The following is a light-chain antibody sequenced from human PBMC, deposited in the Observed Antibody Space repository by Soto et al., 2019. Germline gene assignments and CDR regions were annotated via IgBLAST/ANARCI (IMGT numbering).Light chain of an antibody. J-gene: IGKJ1*01. CDR3: QQSYISPPWT. CDR1: QSISTY. V-gene: IGKV1-39*01. CDR2: RAS. Sequence: DIQMTQSPSSLSASVGDRVTISCRASQSISTYLNWYQQKPGTAPRLLIYRASSVKSGVPPRFSGSGSGRDFTLTISSLRPEDIATYFCQQSYISPPWTFGQGTKVDTK.